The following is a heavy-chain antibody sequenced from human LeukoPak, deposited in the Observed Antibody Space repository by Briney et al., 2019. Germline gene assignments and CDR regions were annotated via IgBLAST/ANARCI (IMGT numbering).Heavy chain of an antibody. V-gene: IGHV1-46*01. J-gene: IGHJ4*02. CDR1: GYTFTSYY. D-gene: IGHD3-16*02. CDR3: ARDTLKGYDYVWGSYRLFDY. CDR2: INPSGGST. Sequence: ASVKVSCKASGYTFTSYYMHWVRQAPGQGLEWMGIINPSGGSTSYAQKFQGRVTMTTDTSTSTAYMELRSLRSDDTAVYYCARDTLKGYDYVWGSYRLFDYWGQGTLVTVSS.